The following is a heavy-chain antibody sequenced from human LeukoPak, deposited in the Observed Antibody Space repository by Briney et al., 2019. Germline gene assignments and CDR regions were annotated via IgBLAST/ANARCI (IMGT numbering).Heavy chain of an antibody. V-gene: IGHV3-23*01. CDR2: ISGSGGST. CDR3: AKFTSVGFWSGSYYMDV. J-gene: IGHJ6*03. CDR1: GFTFSNYA. Sequence: GSLRLSCAASGFTFSNYAMGLVRPAPGKGLEWVSGISGSGGSTYHADSVKGRFTGSRDNSKNTLYLQINSLRVEDTAVYYCAKFTSVGFWSGSYYMDVWGKGTTVTVSS. D-gene: IGHD3-3*01.